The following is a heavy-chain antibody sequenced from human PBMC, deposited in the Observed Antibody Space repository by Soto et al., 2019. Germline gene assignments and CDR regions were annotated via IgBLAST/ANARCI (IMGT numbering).Heavy chain of an antibody. CDR3: ARDRGWQQLVD. V-gene: IGHV3-74*01. J-gene: IGHJ4*02. D-gene: IGHD6-13*01. CDR1: GFSISRNW. CDR2: SNPDGSST. Sequence: EVQLVESGGGLVQPGGSLTVSCVVSGFSISRNWMDWVRQAPGKGLMWVSRSNPDGSSTTHADSVRGRFTISRDNAKNTLYLQMNSLRAEDTAVYYCARDRGWQQLVDWGQGTLVTVSS.